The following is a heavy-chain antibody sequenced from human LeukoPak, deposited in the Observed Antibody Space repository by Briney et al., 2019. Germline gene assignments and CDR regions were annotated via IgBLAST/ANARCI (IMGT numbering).Heavy chain of an antibody. J-gene: IGHJ4*02. CDR2: VSASGGRT. CDR3: AKVQVSGYDKGFLDY. CDR1: GFTFSSYG. V-gene: IGHV3-23*01. Sequence: GGSLRLSCAASGFTFSSYGMSWVRQAPGKGLEWVSGVSASGGRTYYADSVKGRFTISRDNSKNTLYLQMNSLRAEDTAVYYCAKVQVSGYDKGFLDYWGQGTLVTVSS. D-gene: IGHD3-3*01.